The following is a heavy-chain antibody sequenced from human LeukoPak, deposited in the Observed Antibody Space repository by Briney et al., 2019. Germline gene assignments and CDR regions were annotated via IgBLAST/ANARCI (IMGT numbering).Heavy chain of an antibody. Sequence: GGSLSLSCAASGFSFISYSMNWVRQAPGKGLEWVSTISSDSTYIYYADSMKGRFTVSRDNAKKSLYLQMNSLRAEDTAIYYCARGATTTRFGRFDPWGQGTLVTVSS. CDR2: ISSDSTYI. J-gene: IGHJ5*02. D-gene: IGHD4-17*01. V-gene: IGHV3-21*01. CDR1: GFSFISYS. CDR3: ARGATTTRFGRFDP.